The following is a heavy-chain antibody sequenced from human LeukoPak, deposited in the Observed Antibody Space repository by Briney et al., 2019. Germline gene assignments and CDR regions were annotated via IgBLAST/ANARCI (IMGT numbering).Heavy chain of an antibody. CDR3: ARDYTGYFP. CDR2: IKTDGSEK. D-gene: IGHD3-9*01. CDR1: VFTFSSYW. J-gene: IGHJ5*02. Sequence: GGCLRLSCEASVFTFSSYWMSWVRHAPGKGLEWVANIKTDGSEKYYVDSVKGRFTISRDNAKNSLYLQMNSLRAEDTAVYYCARDYTGYFPWGQGTLVIVSS. V-gene: IGHV3-7*03.